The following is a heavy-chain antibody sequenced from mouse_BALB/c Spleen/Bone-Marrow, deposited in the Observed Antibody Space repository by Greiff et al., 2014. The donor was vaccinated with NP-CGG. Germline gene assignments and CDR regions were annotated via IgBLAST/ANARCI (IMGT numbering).Heavy chain of an antibody. Sequence: VQLQQSGAELAKPGASVKMSCKASGYTFTSYWMQWVKQRPGQGLEWIGYINPSTGYTEYNQKFKDKATLTADKSSSTAYMQLSSLTSEDSAVYYCARQITTVDYAMDYWGQGTSVTVSS. V-gene: IGHV1-7*01. CDR2: INPSTGYT. CDR3: ARQITTVDYAMDY. D-gene: IGHD1-1*01. CDR1: GYTFTSYW. J-gene: IGHJ4*01.